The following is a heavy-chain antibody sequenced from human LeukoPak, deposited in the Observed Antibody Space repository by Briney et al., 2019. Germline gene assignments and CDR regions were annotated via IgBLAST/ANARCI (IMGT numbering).Heavy chain of an antibody. CDR1: GGTFSSYA. CDR3: ARAAYDSSGYKGMDV. D-gene: IGHD3-22*01. CDR2: IIPILGIA. V-gene: IGHV1-69*04. J-gene: IGHJ6*02. Sequence: SVKVSCKASGGTFSSYAISWVRQAPGQGLEWMGRIIPILGIANYAQKFQGRVTITADKSTSTAYMELSSLRSEDTAVYNCARAAYDSSGYKGMDVWGQGTTVTVSS.